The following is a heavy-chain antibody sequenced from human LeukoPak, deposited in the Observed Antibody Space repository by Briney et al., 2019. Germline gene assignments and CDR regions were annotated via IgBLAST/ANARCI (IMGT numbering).Heavy chain of an antibody. CDR1: GFTFSSYA. CDR3: ARVASGTFDY. D-gene: IGHD1-26*01. CDR2: IIITTSYI. V-gene: IGHV3-21*01. Sequence: GGSLRLSCAASGFTFSSYAMHWVRQAPGKGLEWVSSIIITTSYIYYADSVKGRFTISRDNAKNSLYLQMSSLRAEDTAVYYCARVASGTFDYWGQGTLVTVSS. J-gene: IGHJ4*02.